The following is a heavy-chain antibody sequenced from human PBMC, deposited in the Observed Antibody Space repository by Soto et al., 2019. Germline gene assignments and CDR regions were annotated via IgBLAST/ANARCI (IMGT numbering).Heavy chain of an antibody. Sequence: QVQLVESGGGVVQPGRSLRLSCAASGFTFSMYAIYWVRQAPGKGLEWVAVIAYDGSNKYYADSVKGRFTISRDNSKNTLYLQMNSLRAEDTAIYYCARGIDYYYKVPLDYWGQGTLVTVSS. D-gene: IGHD2-21*01. V-gene: IGHV3-30-3*01. CDR3: ARGIDYYYKVPLDY. CDR2: IAYDGSNK. J-gene: IGHJ4*02. CDR1: GFTFSMYA.